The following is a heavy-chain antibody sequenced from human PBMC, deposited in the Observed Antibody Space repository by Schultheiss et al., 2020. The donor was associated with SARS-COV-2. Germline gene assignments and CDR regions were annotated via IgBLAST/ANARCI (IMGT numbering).Heavy chain of an antibody. J-gene: IGHJ5*02. Sequence: SETLSLTCTVSGGSISSSNWWSWVRQPPGKGLEWIGEIYHSGSTNYNPSLKSRVTISVDTSKNQFSLKVTSVTAADTAVYYCARERGLGIAAPETWGQGTLVTVSS. D-gene: IGHD6-25*01. CDR1: GGSISSSNW. CDR3: ARERGLGIAAPET. V-gene: IGHV4-4*02. CDR2: IYHSGST.